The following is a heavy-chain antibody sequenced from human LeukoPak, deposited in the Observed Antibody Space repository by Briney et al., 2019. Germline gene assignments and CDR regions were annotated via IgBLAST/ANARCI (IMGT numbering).Heavy chain of an antibody. J-gene: IGHJ5*01. V-gene: IGHV5-51*01. D-gene: IGHD6-19*01. Sequence: GESLKISCKASGYTFTGYWIGWVRQMPGKGPEWMGLICPSDSDTRYSPSFQGQVTISADKSISTAYLQWSSLKASDTAMYYCARGGSGWSFYSWGQGTLVTVSS. CDR3: ARGGSGWSFYS. CDR2: ICPSDSDT. CDR1: GYTFTGYW.